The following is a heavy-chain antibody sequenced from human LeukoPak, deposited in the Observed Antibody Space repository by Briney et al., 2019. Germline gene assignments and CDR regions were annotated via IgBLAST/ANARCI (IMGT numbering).Heavy chain of an antibody. J-gene: IGHJ3*02. V-gene: IGHV3-53*01. D-gene: IGHD1-26*01. Sequence: SGGSLRLSCAASGFTVSSNYMSWVRQAPGKGLEWVSVIYSGGSTYYADSVKGRFTISRDNSKNTLYLQMNSLRAEDTAVYYCASQEYSGSYYGASDIWGQGTMVTVSS. CDR3: ASQEYSGSYYGASDI. CDR1: GFTVSSNY. CDR2: IYSGGST.